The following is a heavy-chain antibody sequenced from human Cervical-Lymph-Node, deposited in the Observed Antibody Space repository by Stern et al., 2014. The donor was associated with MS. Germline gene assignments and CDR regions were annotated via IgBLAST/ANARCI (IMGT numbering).Heavy chain of an antibody. D-gene: IGHD6-13*01. V-gene: IGHV4-59*01. CDR3: ARGYSSSWFGSKWFDP. J-gene: IGHJ5*02. Sequence: QVQLQESGPGLVKPSETLSLTCTVSGGSISSYYWSWIRQTPGKEMEWIGNIYHSGGTNYNPSVKSRVTISLDTSKHQISLKLRSVTAADTAVYYCARGYSSSWFGSKWFDPWGQGTLVIVSS. CDR1: GGSISSYY. CDR2: IYHSGGT.